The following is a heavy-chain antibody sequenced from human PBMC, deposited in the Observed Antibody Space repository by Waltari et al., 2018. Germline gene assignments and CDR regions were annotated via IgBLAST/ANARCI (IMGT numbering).Heavy chain of an antibody. CDR3: AKEVRVSGTTLYSDGMDV. D-gene: IGHD1-20*01. CDR1: RCIVGSFG. J-gene: IGHJ6*02. CDR2: ISFDGSNK. V-gene: IGHV3-30*18. Sequence: QVQLVESGGGVVQPGRSLRLSCAASRCIVGSFGLPWVRQAPGKGLESVAIISFDGSNKQYADSVNGRFTISRDNYKNMLYLQMNSLKAEDTAVYYCAKEVRVSGTTLYSDGMDVWGQGTTVTVSS.